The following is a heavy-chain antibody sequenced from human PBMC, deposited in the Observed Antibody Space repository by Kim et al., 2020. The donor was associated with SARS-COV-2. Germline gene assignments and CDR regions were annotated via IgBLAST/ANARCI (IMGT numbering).Heavy chain of an antibody. J-gene: IGHJ4*02. V-gene: IGHV3-23*01. CDR1: GFSFTSYG. Sequence: GGSLRLSCAASGFSFTSYGMSWVRQTPGKVLEWVSTMCGSGVAAYYADSVKGRFTVSRDNYKDILFLRMNSLIADDTAVYYCAIVHGITWPDPFDSWGQGTLVTVSS. D-gene: IGHD3-10*01. CDR3: AIVHGITWPDPFDS. CDR2: MCGSGVAA.